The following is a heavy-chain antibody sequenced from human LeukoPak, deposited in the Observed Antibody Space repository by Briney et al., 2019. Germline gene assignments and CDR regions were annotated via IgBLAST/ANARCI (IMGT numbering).Heavy chain of an antibody. D-gene: IGHD4-17*01. CDR2: FDPEDGET. J-gene: IGHJ4*02. Sequence: ASVKVSCKASGGTFSSYAISWVRQAPGKGLEWMGGFDPEDGETIYAQKFQGRVTMTEDTSTDTAYMELSSLRSEDTAVYYCATPRYGDYERFDYWGQGTLVTVSS. CDR3: ATPRYGDYERFDY. CDR1: GGTFSSYA. V-gene: IGHV1-24*01.